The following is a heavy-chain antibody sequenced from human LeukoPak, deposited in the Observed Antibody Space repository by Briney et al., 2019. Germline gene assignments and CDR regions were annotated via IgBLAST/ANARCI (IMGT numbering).Heavy chain of an antibody. Sequence: ASVKVSCKASGYTFRGNYIHWLRQAPGQGLEWVGWISPHSHTTHYAEKVQGRVTMTTDTFTTTVYMELRSLRSDDTAVYFCARGQSMYYWGQGTPVTVSS. CDR3: ARGQSMYY. CDR2: ISPHSHTT. J-gene: IGHJ4*02. CDR1: GYTFRGNY. D-gene: IGHD2-8*01. V-gene: IGHV1-18*04.